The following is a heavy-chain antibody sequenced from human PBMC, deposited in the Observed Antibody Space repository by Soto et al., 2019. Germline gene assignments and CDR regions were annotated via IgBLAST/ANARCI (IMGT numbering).Heavy chain of an antibody. CDR1: GGSISSGGYY. D-gene: IGHD4-17*01. CDR2: IYYSGST. J-gene: IGHJ4*02. CDR3: ARGRSGDYINY. Sequence: PSETLSLTCTVSGGSISSGGYYWSWIRQHPGKGLEWIGYIYYSGSTYYNPSLKSRVTISVDTSKNQFSLKLSSVTAADTAVYYCARGRSGDYINYWGQGTLVTVSS. V-gene: IGHV4-31*03.